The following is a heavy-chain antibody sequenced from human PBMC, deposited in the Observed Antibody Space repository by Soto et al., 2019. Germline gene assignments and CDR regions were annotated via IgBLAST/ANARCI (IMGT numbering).Heavy chain of an antibody. CDR2: IYYSGST. CDR1: GGSISSGDYY. D-gene: IGHD3-22*01. V-gene: IGHV4-30-4*01. J-gene: IGHJ3*02. CDR3: ARETYFYDSSGSNAGAFDI. Sequence: QVQLQESGPGLVKPSQTLSLTCTVSGGSISSGDYYWSWIRQPPGKGLEWIGYIYYSGSTYYNPSLKSRVTISVDTSKTQCSLKLSSVTAADPAVYYCARETYFYDSSGSNAGAFDIWGQGTVVTVSS.